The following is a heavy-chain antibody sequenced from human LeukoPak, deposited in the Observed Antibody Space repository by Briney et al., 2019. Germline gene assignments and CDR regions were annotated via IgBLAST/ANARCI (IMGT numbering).Heavy chain of an antibody. Sequence: SETPSLTCTVSGGSINSYYWSWIRQPPGKGLEWIGYIHHSGSTNYNPSLKSRVTISVDTSKIQFSLKLSSVTAADTAMYYCARHPGGVLGANFYYGMGVCGHRTTVTVSS. CDR1: GGSINSYY. V-gene: IGHV4-59*08. CDR3: ARHPGGVLGANFYYGMGV. J-gene: IGHJ6*01. CDR2: IHHSGST. D-gene: IGHD2-15*01.